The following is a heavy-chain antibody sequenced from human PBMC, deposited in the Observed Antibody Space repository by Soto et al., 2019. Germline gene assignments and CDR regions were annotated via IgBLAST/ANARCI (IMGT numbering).Heavy chain of an antibody. D-gene: IGHD2-15*01. V-gene: IGHV1-69*01. CDR3: ARGYCSGGNCYSGMDV. Sequence: QMQLVQSGAEVKKPGSSVKVSCKASGGTFSTHAIIWVRQAPGHGLEWMGGIIPISGTTYYTQKFQGRVTITADEPTSTAFMELSSLKSEDTAVFYCARGYCSGGNCYSGMDVWGQGTMVTVSS. CDR1: GGTFSTHA. CDR2: IIPISGTT. J-gene: IGHJ6*02.